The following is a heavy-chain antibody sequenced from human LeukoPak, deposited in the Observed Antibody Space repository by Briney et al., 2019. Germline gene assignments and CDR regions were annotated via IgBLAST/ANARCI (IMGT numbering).Heavy chain of an antibody. CDR3: ARSDYYDSSGYLSWFDP. J-gene: IGHJ5*02. Sequence: SETLSLTCTVSGGSVSSGSYYWSWIRQPPGKGLEWIGYNYYSGSTNYNPSLKSRVTISVDTSKNQFSLKLSSVTAADTAVYYCARSDYYDSSGYLSWFDPWGQGTLVTVSS. V-gene: IGHV4-61*01. CDR1: GGSVSSGSYY. D-gene: IGHD3-22*01. CDR2: NYYSGST.